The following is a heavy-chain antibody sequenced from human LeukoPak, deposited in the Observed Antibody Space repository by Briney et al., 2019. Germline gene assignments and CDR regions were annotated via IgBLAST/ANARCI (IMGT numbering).Heavy chain of an antibody. D-gene: IGHD3-3*01. CDR3: ARGTNGYYYVLDS. Sequence: GGSLRLSCAASGLTFTAYAMHWVRQAPGKGLEWVAVIWNDRNNKYYVDSVKGRFTISRDNSMNKLYLQMNSLRAEDTAVYYCARGTNGYYYVLDSWGQGTRVTVSS. CDR2: IWNDRNNK. J-gene: IGHJ4*02. V-gene: IGHV3-33*01. CDR1: GLTFTAYA.